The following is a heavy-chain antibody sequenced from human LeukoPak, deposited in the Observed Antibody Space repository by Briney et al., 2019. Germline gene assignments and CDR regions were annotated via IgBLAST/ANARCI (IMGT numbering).Heavy chain of an antibody. Sequence: SETLSLTCTVAGFSSTTYYWSCIRQFPGNALYWLLQIHSSGSTTYNPSLKSRVTISVDTSKNQFSLHLSSVTAADTAVYYCARDIREVGESHYFDYWGQGTLVTVTS. J-gene: IGHJ4*02. CDR2: IHSSGST. CDR1: GFSSTTYY. V-gene: IGHV4-59*01. D-gene: IGHD1-26*01. CDR3: ARDIREVGESHYFDY.